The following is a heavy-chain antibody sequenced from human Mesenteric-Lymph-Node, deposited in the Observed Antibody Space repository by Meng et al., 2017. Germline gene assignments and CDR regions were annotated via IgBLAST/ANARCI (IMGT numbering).Heavy chain of an antibody. Sequence: SVKVSCKASGFSLTNYAMQWVRQARGQSLEWIGWIVVGSGNTNYAQKFQERVTITRDMSTSTAYMELSSLRSEDTAVYYCAAEGNYDILTGYYYYYYGMDVWGQGTTVTVSS. V-gene: IGHV1-58*02. CDR3: AAEGNYDILTGYYYYYYGMDV. CDR2: IVVGSGNT. D-gene: IGHD3-9*01. J-gene: IGHJ6*02. CDR1: GFSLTNYA.